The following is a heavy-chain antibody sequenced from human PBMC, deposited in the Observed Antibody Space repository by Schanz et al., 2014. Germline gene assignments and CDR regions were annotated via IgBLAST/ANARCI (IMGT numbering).Heavy chain of an antibody. CDR3: TKGRFGDLSAMDV. D-gene: IGHD3-10*01. CDR2: ISGSGGRS. Sequence: EVQLVESGGGLVKPGGSLRLSCAASGFTLSNYAMSWVRQAPGKGLEWVSAISGSGGRSYYADSVKGRFTISRDNSKTQLQLQSNSRRDDAAAVYYGTKGRFGDLSAMDVWGQGPMXTVSS. J-gene: IGHJ6*02. V-gene: IGHV3-23*04. CDR1: GFTLSNYA.